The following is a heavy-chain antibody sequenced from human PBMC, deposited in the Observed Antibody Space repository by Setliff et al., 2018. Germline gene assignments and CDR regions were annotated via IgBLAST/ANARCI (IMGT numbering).Heavy chain of an antibody. CDR3: ARMAVRVASRPTSPLDYYYYMDL. CDR1: GASISSYY. V-gene: IGHV4-59*04. D-gene: IGHD6-6*01. Sequence: SETLSLTCTVSGASISSYYWSWIRQPPGKGLEWIGYIYYSGSTHDNPSLRSRVTMSVDTSKSHFSLRLSSLTAADTAVYYCARMAVRVASRPTSPLDYYYYMDLWGKGATVTVSS. J-gene: IGHJ6*03. CDR2: IYYSGST.